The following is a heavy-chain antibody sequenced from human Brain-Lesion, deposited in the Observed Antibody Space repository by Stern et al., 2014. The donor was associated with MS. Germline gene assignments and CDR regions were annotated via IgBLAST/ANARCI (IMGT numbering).Heavy chain of an antibody. CDR1: GGSVSSTSYA. CDR3: AGEEDIRYCSGGSCTGNWFDP. D-gene: IGHD2-15*01. V-gene: IGHV4-39*01. J-gene: IGHJ5*02. Sequence: VQLVESGPGLVKPSETLSLTCTVAGGSVSSTSYAWAWIRQPPGKGLGWIGTIYYSGNTYYRPPLKGRLTTSLDTPQHQFSLQRGSVAAADTAVYYCAGEEDIRYCSGGSCTGNWFDPWGQGTLVTVSS. CDR2: IYYSGNT.